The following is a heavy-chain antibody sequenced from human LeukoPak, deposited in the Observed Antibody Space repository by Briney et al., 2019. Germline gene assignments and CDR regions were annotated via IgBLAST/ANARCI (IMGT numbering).Heavy chain of an antibody. V-gene: IGHV3-53*01. Sequence: PGGSLRLSCAASGLTVSSNYMNWVRQAPGKGLEWVSVIYSGGSTYYADSVKGRFTISRDNSKNTLYLQMNSLRAEDTAVYYCARDQGTIILGYFDYWGQGTLVTVSS. CDR2: IYSGGST. CDR1: GLTVSSNY. D-gene: IGHD3-22*01. CDR3: ARDQGTIILGYFDY. J-gene: IGHJ4*02.